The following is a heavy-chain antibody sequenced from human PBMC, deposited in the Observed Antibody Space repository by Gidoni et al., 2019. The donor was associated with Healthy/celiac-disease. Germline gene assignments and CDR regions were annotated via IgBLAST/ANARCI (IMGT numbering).Heavy chain of an antibody. CDR2: IRYDGSNK. V-gene: IGHV3-30*02. D-gene: IGHD6-19*01. Sequence: QVQLVESGGGVVQPGRSLSLSCAASGLPFSTYGMHWVRQAPGKGLGWVAFIRYDGSNKYYADSVKGRFTISRDNSKNTLYLQMNSLRAEDTAVYYCAKEGPAEQWLPNDEYGMDVWGQGTTVTVSS. CDR3: AKEGPAEQWLPNDEYGMDV. CDR1: GLPFSTYG. J-gene: IGHJ6*02.